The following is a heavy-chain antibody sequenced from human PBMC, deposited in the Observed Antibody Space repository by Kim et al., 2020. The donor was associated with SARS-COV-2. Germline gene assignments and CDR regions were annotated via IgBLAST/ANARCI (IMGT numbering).Heavy chain of an antibody. CDR2: IIPILGIA. D-gene: IGHD6-13*01. J-gene: IGHJ5*02. CDR3: ASDESSCWYNWFDP. CDR1: GGTFSSYA. Sequence: SVKVSCKASGGTFSSYAISWVRQAPGQGLEWMGRIIPILGIANYAQKLQGRVTITADKSTRTAYMELSSLRSEDTAVYYCASDESSCWYNWFDPWGQGTRVTVSS. V-gene: IGHV1-69*04.